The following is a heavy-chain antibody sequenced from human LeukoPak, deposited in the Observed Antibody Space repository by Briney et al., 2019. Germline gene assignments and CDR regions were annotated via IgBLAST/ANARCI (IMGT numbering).Heavy chain of an antibody. CDR3: LRAYSSNWLLDY. D-gene: IGHD6-13*01. CDR2: IRSKTYSGTT. V-gene: IGHV3-49*03. CDR1: GFTFGDQG. Sequence: GGSLRLSCTGSGFTFGDQGMSWFRQAPGKGLEWVGLIRSKTYSGTTEYAASVKGRFTISRDDSNSIAYLQMNSLKTEDTAVYYCLRAYSSNWLLDYWGQGTLVTVSS. J-gene: IGHJ4*02.